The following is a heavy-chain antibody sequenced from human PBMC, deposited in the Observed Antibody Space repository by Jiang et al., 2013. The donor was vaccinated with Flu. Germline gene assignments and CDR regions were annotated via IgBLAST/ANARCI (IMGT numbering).Heavy chain of an antibody. D-gene: IGHD6-19*01. J-gene: IGHJ5*02. Sequence: QLLESGGGLIQPGGSLRLSCAASGFTVSSNYMSWVRQAPGKGLEWVSVIYSGGSTYYADSVKGRFTISRDNSKNTLYLQMNSLRAEDTAVYYCARDPVSVAGTDWFDPWGQGTLVTVSS. V-gene: IGHV3-53*01. CDR3: ARDPVSVAGTDWFDP. CDR1: GFTVSSNY. CDR2: IYSGGST.